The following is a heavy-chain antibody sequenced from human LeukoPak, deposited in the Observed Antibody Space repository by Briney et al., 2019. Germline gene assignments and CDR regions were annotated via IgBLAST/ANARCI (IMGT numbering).Heavy chain of an antibody. D-gene: IGHD2-15*01. CDR2: IWYGGSNQ. J-gene: IGHJ4*02. CDR3: ARDRLAAYDYFDT. CDR1: GFSFSDYS. V-gene: IGHV3-33*01. Sequence: PGRSVRLYCAASGFSFSDYSTHWLPQAPGKGLVGVAVIWYGGSNQYYADSVKGRFTVSRDNSNNTLYLQMDSLRAEDTAVYCGARDRLAAYDYFDTWGQGTLVTVSS.